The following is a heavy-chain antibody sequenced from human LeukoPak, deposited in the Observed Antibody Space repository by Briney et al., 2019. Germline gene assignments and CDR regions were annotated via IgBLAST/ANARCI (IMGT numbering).Heavy chain of an antibody. CDR2: IGGSGGST. V-gene: IGHV3-23*01. CDR1: GFTFSNYA. Sequence: GGSLRLSCVASGFTFSNYAMSWVRQAPGKGLEWVSGIGGSGGSTYYRVSVKGRFTVSSDNSKSTLYLQMNSLRAEDTAVYYCARAPGGSAYLPIDYWGQGTLVTVSS. D-gene: IGHD3-22*01. J-gene: IGHJ4*02. CDR3: ARAPGGSAYLPIDY.